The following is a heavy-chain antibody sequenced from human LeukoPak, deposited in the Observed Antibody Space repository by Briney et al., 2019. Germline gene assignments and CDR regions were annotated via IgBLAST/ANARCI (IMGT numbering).Heavy chain of an antibody. CDR2: MNPNSGNT. Sequence: ASVKVSCKASGYTFTSYGISWVRQASGQGLEWMGWMNPNSGNTGYAQKFQGRVAMTRNTSISTAYMELSSLRSEDTAVYYCARGQLSSWTSMDVWGKGTTVNVSS. D-gene: IGHD6-13*01. V-gene: IGHV1-8*02. J-gene: IGHJ6*04. CDR3: ARGQLSSWTSMDV. CDR1: GYTFTSYG.